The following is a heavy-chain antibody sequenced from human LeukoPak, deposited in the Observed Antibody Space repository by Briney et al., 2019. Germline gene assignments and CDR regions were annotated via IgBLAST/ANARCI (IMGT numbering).Heavy chain of an antibody. D-gene: IGHD1-7*01. CDR3: ARTGTTDWFDP. CDR1: GGSISSYY. Sequence: SETMSLTSTVSGGSISSYYWSWIRQPPGKGLEWIGYIYTSGSTNYNPSLKSRVTISVDTSKNQFSLKLSSVTAADTAVYYCARTGTTDWFDPWGQGTLVTVSS. V-gene: IGHV4-4*09. CDR2: IYTSGST. J-gene: IGHJ5*02.